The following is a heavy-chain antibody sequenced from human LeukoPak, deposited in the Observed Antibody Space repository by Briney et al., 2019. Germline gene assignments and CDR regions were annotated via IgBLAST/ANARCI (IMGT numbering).Heavy chain of an antibody. CDR3: SRDEYSSGYYSFDY. J-gene: IGHJ4*02. CDR1: GFTFSIYS. D-gene: IGHD3-22*01. Sequence: KTGGSLRLSCAASGFTFSIYSMNWVRQAPGKGLEWVSSISSSSSYIYYADSVKGRFTISRDNAKNSLYLQMNSLRAEDTAVYYCSRDEYSSGYYSFDYWGQGTLVTVSS. V-gene: IGHV3-21*01. CDR2: ISSSSSYI.